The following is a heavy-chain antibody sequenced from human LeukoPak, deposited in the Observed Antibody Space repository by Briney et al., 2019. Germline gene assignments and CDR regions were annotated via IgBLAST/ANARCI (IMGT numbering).Heavy chain of an antibody. D-gene: IGHD2-2*01. CDR1: GFTFSSYA. V-gene: IGHV3-23*01. Sequence: PGGSLRLSCAASGFTFSSYAMSWVRQAPGKGLEWVSAISGSGGSTYYADSVKGRFTISRDNSKNTLYLQMNSLRAEDTAVYYCAKDPWPVFRSYQLLAALFDCWGQGTLVTVSS. J-gene: IGHJ4*02. CDR2: ISGSGGST. CDR3: AKDPWPVFRSYQLLAALFDC.